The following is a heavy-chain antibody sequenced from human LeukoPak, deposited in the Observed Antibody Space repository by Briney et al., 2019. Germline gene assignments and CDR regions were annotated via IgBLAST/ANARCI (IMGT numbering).Heavy chain of an antibody. CDR3: AREISSWYRTEGRFDP. CDR2: IKQDGSEK. V-gene: IGHV3-7*01. D-gene: IGHD6-13*01. J-gene: IGHJ5*02. Sequence: GGSLRLSCAASEFTFSSYWMSWVRQAPGKGLECVANIKQDGSEKYYVDSVRGRFTISRDNAKSSLYLQMNSLRVEDTAVYYCAREISSWYRTEGRFDPWGQGTLVTVSS. CDR1: EFTFSSYW.